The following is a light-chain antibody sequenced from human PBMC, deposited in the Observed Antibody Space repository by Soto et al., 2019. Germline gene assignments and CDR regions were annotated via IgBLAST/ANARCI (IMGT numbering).Light chain of an antibody. CDR2: DAS. CDR1: QSVTTN. Sequence: EIVMTQSPVTLSVSPGERATLSCRASQSVTTNLGWYQQKPGQAPSLLIYDASNRATGIPARFSGSGSGTDFTLTIRSLEPEDFAVYYCQQRSNWPLTFGGGTKVDI. CDR3: QQRSNWPLT. V-gene: IGKV3-11*01. J-gene: IGKJ4*01.